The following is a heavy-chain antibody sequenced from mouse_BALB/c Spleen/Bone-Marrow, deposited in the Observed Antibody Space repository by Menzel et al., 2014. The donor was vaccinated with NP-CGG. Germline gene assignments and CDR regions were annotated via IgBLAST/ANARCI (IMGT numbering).Heavy chain of an antibody. CDR3: ARSGYGYDWFAY. CDR1: GYTFTDYA. Sequence: QVQLQQSGPELVRPGVSVKTSCKGSGYTFTDYAMHWVKQSHAKSLEWIGVISTYSGNTNYNQKFKGKATMTVDKSSSTAYMELARLTSEESAIYCCARSGYGYDWFAYWGQGTLATVSA. D-gene: IGHD2-2*01. CDR2: ISTYSGNT. J-gene: IGHJ3*01. V-gene: IGHV1-67*01.